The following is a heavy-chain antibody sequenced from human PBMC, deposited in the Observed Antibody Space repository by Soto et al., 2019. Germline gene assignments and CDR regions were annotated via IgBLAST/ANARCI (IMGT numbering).Heavy chain of an antibody. CDR3: AVGGSGSYYQSPYYYYYYYGMDV. V-gene: IGHV7-4-1*01. Sequence: ASVKVSCKASGYTFTSYAMNWVRQAPGQGLEWMGWINTNTGNPTYAQGFTGRFVFSLDTSVSTAYLQICSLKAEDTAVYYCAVGGSGSYYQSPYYYYYYYGMDVWGQGTTVTVS. D-gene: IGHD3-10*01. CDR2: INTNTGNP. J-gene: IGHJ6*02. CDR1: GYTFTSYA.